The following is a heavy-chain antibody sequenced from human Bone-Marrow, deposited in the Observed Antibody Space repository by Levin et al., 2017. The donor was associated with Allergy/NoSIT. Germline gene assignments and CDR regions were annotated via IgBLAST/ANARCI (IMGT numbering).Heavy chain of an antibody. V-gene: IGHV5-51*01. CDR3: ARQNSSESGGMDV. J-gene: IGHJ6*02. D-gene: IGHD6-19*01. CDR1: GYSFTNYW. CDR2: IYPGDSDT. Sequence: GESLKISCKGSGYSFTNYWIGWVRQMPGKGLEWMGMIYPGDSDTRYSPSFQGQVTISADKSISTAYLQWSSLKASDTAMYYCARQNSSESGGMDVWGQGTTVTVSS.